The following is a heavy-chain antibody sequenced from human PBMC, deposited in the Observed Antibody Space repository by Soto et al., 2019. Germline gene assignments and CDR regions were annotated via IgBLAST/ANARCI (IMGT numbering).Heavy chain of an antibody. J-gene: IGHJ4*02. D-gene: IGHD5-12*01. Sequence: QVQLQQWGAGLLKPSETLSLNCAVNGGSLSGYYWSWIRQPPGKGLEWIGEIKDGGYTNYSPSLKSXXTXSXVTSNNQCSLRLNSVTAADTGLYYCARGQEGVVATHWDQGALVTVSS. CDR1: GGSLSGYY. CDR3: ARGQEGVVATH. V-gene: IGHV4-34*01. CDR2: IKDGGYT.